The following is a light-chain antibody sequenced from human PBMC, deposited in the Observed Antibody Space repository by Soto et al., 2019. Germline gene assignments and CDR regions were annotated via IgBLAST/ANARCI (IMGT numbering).Light chain of an antibody. Sequence: IVLTQSPCTLSLSTGERATLSCRASQSVSSSFLAWYQQKPGQAPRLLIYGASSRATGIPDRFSGSGTGTDFTLTISRLEPEDFAVYYCQHYSSSPITFGQRTRL. CDR2: GAS. CDR3: QHYSSSPIT. CDR1: QSVSSSF. V-gene: IGKV3-20*01. J-gene: IGKJ5*01.